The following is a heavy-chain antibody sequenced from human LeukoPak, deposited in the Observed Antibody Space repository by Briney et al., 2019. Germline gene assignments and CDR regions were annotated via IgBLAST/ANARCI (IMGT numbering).Heavy chain of an antibody. CDR1: GYTFTGYY. CDR3: ARWATGYYKRAFDI. D-gene: IGHD3-9*01. Sequence: ASVKVSCKASGYTFTGYYMHWVRQAPGQGLEWMGWINPNSGGTNYAQKFQGRVTMTRDTSFSTAYMELSRLRSDDTAVYYCARWATGYYKRAFDIWGQGTMVTVSS. CDR2: INPNSGGT. V-gene: IGHV1-2*02. J-gene: IGHJ3*02.